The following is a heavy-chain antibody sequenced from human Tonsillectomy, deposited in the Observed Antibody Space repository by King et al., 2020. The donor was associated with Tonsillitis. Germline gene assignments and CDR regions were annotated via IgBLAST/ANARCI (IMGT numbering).Heavy chain of an antibody. CDR2: IYHSGTT. CDR3: ARGWYGGGFDY. J-gene: IGHJ4*02. CDR1: GGSIGSYY. Sequence: QLQESGPGLMKTSETLSLTCTVSGGSIGSYYWNWIRQPPGKGLEWIVYIYHSGTTIHNPSLKSRVTMSVDTSKNQFSLNLSSVTAADTAVYFCARGWYGGGFDYWGQGTLATVSP. V-gene: IGHV4-59*03. D-gene: IGHD6-19*01.